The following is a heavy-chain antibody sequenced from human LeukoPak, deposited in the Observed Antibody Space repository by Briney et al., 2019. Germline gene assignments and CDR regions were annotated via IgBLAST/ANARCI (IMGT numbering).Heavy chain of an antibody. J-gene: IGHJ4*02. CDR2: INSDASSI. V-gene: IGHV3-74*01. CDR1: GFTFSNYW. CDR3: ARGGVGCFDF. D-gene: IGHD6-19*01. Sequence: GGSLRLSCAASGFTFSNYWMHWVRQAPGKGLVWVSHINSDASSITYADSVKGRFTISRDNAKNTVYLQMNSLRAEDTAVYFCARGGVGCFDFWGQGALVTVSS.